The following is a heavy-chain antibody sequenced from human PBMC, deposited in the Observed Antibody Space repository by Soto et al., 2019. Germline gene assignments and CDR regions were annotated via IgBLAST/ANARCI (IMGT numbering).Heavy chain of an antibody. CDR2: INSDGSST. D-gene: IGHD3-3*01. V-gene: IGHV3-74*01. CDR3: ARGRYYDFWSGYYDYYYYGMDV. CDR1: GFTFSSYW. J-gene: IGHJ6*02. Sequence: GGSLRLSCAASGFTFSSYWMHWVRQAPGKGLVWVSRINSDGSSTSYADSVKGRFTISRDNAKNTLYLQMNRLRAEDTAVYYCARGRYYDFWSGYYDYYYYGMDVWGQGTTVTVSS.